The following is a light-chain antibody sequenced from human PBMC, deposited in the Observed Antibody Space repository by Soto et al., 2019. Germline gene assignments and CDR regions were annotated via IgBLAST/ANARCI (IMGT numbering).Light chain of an antibody. Sequence: DIEMTQSPSSLSASVEDRVTISCRASQSVSNNLDWYQQKPGQAPKLLVYAASTMPSGVPSRFSGSRSGPEFTLTISSLQPEDFAIYYCHQSYSWPPTFGQGTKVEIK. J-gene: IGKJ1*01. CDR2: AAS. CDR1: QSVSNN. CDR3: HQSYSWPPT. V-gene: IGKV1-39*01.